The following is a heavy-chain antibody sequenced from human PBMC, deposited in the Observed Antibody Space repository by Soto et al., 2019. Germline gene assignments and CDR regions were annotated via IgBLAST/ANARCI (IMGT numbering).Heavy chain of an antibody. J-gene: IGHJ5*02. D-gene: IGHD5-18*01. V-gene: IGHV2-5*02. CDR1: GFSLSTSGVG. CDR3: AHRRAWIQLWFGDGFDP. Sequence: QITLKESGPTLVKPTQTLTLTCTFSGFSLSTSGVGVGWIRQPPGKALEWLALIYWDDDKRYSPSLKSRLTITSGTAKSQVGITMNNMDPVDTATYYCAHRRAWIQLWFGDGFDPWGQGNLVNVSS. CDR2: IYWDDDK.